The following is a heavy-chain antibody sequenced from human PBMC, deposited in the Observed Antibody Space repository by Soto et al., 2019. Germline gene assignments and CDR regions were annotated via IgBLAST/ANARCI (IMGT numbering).Heavy chain of an antibody. Sequence: GASVKVSCKASGYTFTSYAMHWVRQAPGQRLEWMGWINAGNGNTKYSQKFQGRVTITRDTSASTAYMELRSLRSDDTAVYYCARGGSEMATSTHFGYWGQGTLVTVSS. CDR2: INAGNGNT. CDR3: ARGGSEMATSTHFGY. D-gene: IGHD5-12*01. CDR1: GYTFTSYA. V-gene: IGHV1-3*01. J-gene: IGHJ4*02.